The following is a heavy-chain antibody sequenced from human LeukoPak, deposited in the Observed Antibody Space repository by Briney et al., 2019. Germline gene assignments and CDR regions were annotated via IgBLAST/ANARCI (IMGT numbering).Heavy chain of an antibody. Sequence: ASVKVSCKASGYTFTGYYMHWVRQAPGQGLEWMGRINPNSGGTNYAQKFQGRVTMTRDTSISTAYMELSRLRSDDTAVYYCARDQRDSSSCYGLHYWGQGTLVTVSS. CDR3: ARDQRDSSSCYGLHY. CDR2: INPNSGGT. D-gene: IGHD6-13*01. CDR1: GYTFTGYY. V-gene: IGHV1-2*06. J-gene: IGHJ4*02.